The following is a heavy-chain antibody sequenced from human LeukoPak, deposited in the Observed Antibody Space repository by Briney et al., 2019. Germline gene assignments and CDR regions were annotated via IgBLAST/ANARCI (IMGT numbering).Heavy chain of an antibody. CDR1: GGSISSSSYY. D-gene: IGHD3-3*01. Sequence: SETLSLTCTVSGGSISSSSYYWGWIRQPPGKGLEWIGSIYYSGSTYYNPSLKSRVTISVDTSKNQFSLKLSSVTAADTAVYYCARGRYDFWSGYYDPRNWFDPWGQGTLVTVSS. CDR3: ARGRYDFWSGYYDPRNWFDP. J-gene: IGHJ5*02. V-gene: IGHV4-39*07. CDR2: IYYSGST.